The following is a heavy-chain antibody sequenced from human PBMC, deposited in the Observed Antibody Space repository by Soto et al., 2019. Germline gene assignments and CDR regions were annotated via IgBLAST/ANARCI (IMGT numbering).Heavy chain of an antibody. CDR3: ARHSKQYYYDSSGYTGY. CDR2: IYYSGST. Sequence: QLQLQESGPGLVKPSETLSLTCTVSGGSISSSSYYWGWIRQPPGKGLEWIGSIYYSGSTYYNPSLNSRVTISVDTSKNQFSLKLSSVTAADTAVYYCARHSKQYYYDSSGYTGYWGQGTLVTVSS. CDR1: GGSISSSSYY. D-gene: IGHD3-22*01. V-gene: IGHV4-39*01. J-gene: IGHJ4*02.